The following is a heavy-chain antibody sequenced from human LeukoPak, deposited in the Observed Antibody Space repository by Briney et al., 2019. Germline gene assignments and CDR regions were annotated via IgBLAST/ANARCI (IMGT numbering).Heavy chain of an antibody. D-gene: IGHD4-17*01. CDR2: INPNSGGT. J-gene: IGHJ4*02. Sequence: ASVKVSCKASGYTFTGYYMHWVRQAPGQGLEWMGWINPNSGGTNYAQKFQGRVTMTRDTSISTAYMELSRLRSDDTAVYYCVKDGTYQNVYGDYEVYWGQGTLVTVSS. CDR3: VKDGTYQNVYGDYEVY. CDR1: GYTFTGYY. V-gene: IGHV1-2*02.